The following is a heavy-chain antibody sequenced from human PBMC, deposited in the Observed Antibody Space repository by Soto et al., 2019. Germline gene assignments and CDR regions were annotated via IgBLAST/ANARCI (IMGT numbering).Heavy chain of an antibody. D-gene: IGHD3-22*01. CDR3: ARDGYYYDSSGIRLDP. V-gene: IGHV4-4*07. CDR1: GGSISSYS. J-gene: IGHJ5*02. CDR2: IYTSGST. Sequence: PSETLSLTCTVSGGSISSYSWSWIRQPAGKGLEWIGRIYTSGSTNYNPSLKSRVTMSVDTSKNQFSLKLSSVTAADTAVYYCARDGYYYDSSGIRLDPWGQGTLVTVSS.